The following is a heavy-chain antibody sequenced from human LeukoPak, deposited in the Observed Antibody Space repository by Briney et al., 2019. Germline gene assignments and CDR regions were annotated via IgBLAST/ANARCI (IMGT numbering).Heavy chain of an antibody. CDR3: ARGAGYGDVGFDY. J-gene: IGHJ4*02. CDR2: ISSSGSTI. D-gene: IGHD4-17*01. CDR1: GFTFSSYE. Sequence: PGGSLRLSCAASGFTFSSYEMNWVRQAPGKGLEWVSYISSSGSTIYYSDSVKGRFTISRDNAKNSLYLQMNSLRGEDTAVYYCARGAGYGDVGFDYWGQGTLVTVSS. V-gene: IGHV3-48*03.